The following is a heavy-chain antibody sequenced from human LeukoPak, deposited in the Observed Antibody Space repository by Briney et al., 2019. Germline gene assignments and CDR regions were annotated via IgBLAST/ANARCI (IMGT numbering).Heavy chain of an antibody. V-gene: IGHV5-51*01. CDR3: ARRSGSGGDHPDH. CDR1: GYSFTNYW. D-gene: IGHD2-15*01. CDR2: IYPGDSDT. J-gene: IGHJ4*02. Sequence: GESLKISCKGSGYSFTNYWIGWVRQMPGKGLEWMGIIYPGDSDTRYSPSFQGQVTISADKSITTAYLQWSSLKASDTAMYYCARRSGSGGDHPDHWGQGTLVTVSP.